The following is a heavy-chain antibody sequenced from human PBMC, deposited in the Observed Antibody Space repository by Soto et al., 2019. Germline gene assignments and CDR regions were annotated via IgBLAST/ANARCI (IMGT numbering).Heavy chain of an antibody. D-gene: IGHD6-13*01. J-gene: IGHJ4*02. CDR3: ARDNSSSWYGVDY. V-gene: IGHV3-33*01. CDR1: GFTFSSYG. CDR2: IWYDGSNK. Sequence: QVQLVESGGGVVQPGRSLRLSCAASGFTFSSYGMHWVRQAPGKGLEWVAVIWYDGSNKYYADSVKGRFTISRDNSKNTLYLQINSLRAEDTAVYYCARDNSSSWYGVDYWGQGTLVTVSS.